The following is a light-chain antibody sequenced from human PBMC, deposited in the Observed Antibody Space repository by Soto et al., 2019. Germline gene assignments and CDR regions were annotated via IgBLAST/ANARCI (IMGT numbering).Light chain of an antibody. CDR1: QGISNY. CDR3: QKYNSAPRT. CDR2: AAS. V-gene: IGKV1-27*01. J-gene: IGKJ1*01. Sequence: DIQMTQSPSSLSASAGDRVTITCRASQGISNYLAWYQQKPGKVPKLLIYAASTLQSGVPSQFSGSGSGTDFTLTISSLQAEDVATYYCQKYNSAPRTFGQGTKVEIK.